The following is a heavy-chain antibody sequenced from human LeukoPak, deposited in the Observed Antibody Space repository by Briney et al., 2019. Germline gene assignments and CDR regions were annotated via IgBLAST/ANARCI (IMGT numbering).Heavy chain of an antibody. V-gene: IGHV6-1*01. J-gene: IGHJ3*02. CDR3: ARAGLYYYGSGSYYPAPHAFDI. D-gene: IGHD3-10*01. CDR2: TYYRSKWYN. CDR1: GDSVSSNSAA. Sequence: SQTLSLTCAISGDSVSSNSAARNWIRQSPSRGLEWLGRTYYRSKWYNDYAVSVKSRITINPDTSKNQFSLQLNSVTPEDTAVYYCARAGLYYYGSGSYYPAPHAFDIWGQGTMVTVSS.